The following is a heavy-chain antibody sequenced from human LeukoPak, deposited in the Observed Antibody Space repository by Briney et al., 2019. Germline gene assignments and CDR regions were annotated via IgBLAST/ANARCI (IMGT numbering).Heavy chain of an antibody. CDR1: GYTFTSYD. Sequence: GASVKVSCKASGYTFTSYDINWVRQATGQGLEWMGWMNPNSGNTGYAQKLQGRVTMTRNTSISTAYMELSSLRSEDTAVYYCARVRRGYCSSTSCSSYNWFDPWGQGTLVTVSS. D-gene: IGHD2-2*01. V-gene: IGHV1-8*01. J-gene: IGHJ5*02. CDR3: ARVRRGYCSSTSCSSYNWFDP. CDR2: MNPNSGNT.